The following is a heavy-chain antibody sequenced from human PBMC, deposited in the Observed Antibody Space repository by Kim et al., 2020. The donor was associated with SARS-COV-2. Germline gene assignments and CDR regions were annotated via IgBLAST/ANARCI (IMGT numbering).Heavy chain of an antibody. CDR1: GXXFXNYW. CDR3: ARVSGWYLPFDY. CDR2: IDSDGSGT. Sequence: GGSLRLSCAXSGXXFXNYWMHWVRQAPGKGLMWVSHIDSDGSGTNYADSVKGRFTISRDNAKNTLYLQMSSLRAEDTAVYYCARVSGWYLPFDYWGQGALVTVSS. D-gene: IGHD6-19*01. J-gene: IGHJ4*02. V-gene: IGHV3-74*01.